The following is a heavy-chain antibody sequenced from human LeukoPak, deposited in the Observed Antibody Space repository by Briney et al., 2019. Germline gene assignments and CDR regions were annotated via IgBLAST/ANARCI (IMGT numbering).Heavy chain of an antibody. CDR3: AKHIKPVGATTTAFDY. D-gene: IGHD1-26*01. CDR1: GFTFSSYS. Sequence: GGSLRLSCAASGFTFSSYSMNWVRQAPGKGLEWVSAISGSGGSTYYADSVKGRFTISRDNSKNTLYLQMNSLRAEDTAVYYCAKHIKPVGATTTAFDYWGQGALVTVSS. J-gene: IGHJ4*02. V-gene: IGHV3-23*01. CDR2: ISGSGGST.